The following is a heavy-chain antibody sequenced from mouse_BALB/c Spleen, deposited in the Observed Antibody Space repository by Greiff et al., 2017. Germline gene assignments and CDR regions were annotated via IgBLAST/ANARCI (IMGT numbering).Heavy chain of an antibody. V-gene: IGHV1S135*01. CDR1: GYAFTSYN. Sequence: VQLQQSGPELVKPGASVKVSCKASGYAFTSYNMYWVKQSHGKSLEWIGYIDPYNGGTSYDQKFKGKATLTVDTYTTKDYLHLNSLTSEDSAVYYYSSMSATCGAMDYWGQGTSVTVSS. D-gene: IGHD2-4*01. CDR2: IDPYNGGT. J-gene: IGHJ4*01. CDR3: SSMSATCGAMDY.